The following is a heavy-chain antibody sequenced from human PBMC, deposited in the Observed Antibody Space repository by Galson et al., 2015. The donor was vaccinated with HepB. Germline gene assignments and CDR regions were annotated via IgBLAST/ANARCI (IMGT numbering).Heavy chain of an antibody. Sequence: SLRLSCAASGFTLSSYAMSWVRQAPGKGLEWVSAISGSGGSTYYADSVKGRFTISRDNSKNTLYLQMNSLRAEDTAVYYCAKVPYHYYGSGSYYQGAQYYFDYWGQGTLVTVSS. CDR2: ISGSGGST. V-gene: IGHV3-23*01. CDR1: GFTLSSYA. J-gene: IGHJ4*02. D-gene: IGHD3-10*01. CDR3: AKVPYHYYGSGSYYQGAQYYFDY.